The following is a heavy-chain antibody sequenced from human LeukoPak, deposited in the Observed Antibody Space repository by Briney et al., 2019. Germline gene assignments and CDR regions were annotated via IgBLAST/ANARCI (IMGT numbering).Heavy chain of an antibody. Sequence: PGGSLRLSCAASGFTFSSYGMHWVRQALGKGLEWVAFIRYDGSNKYSAAAVKGRFTIGRDKSKITLYLQMNSLRAEDTAVYYCAKDGVVVVPAASPYYYYMDVWGKGTTVTVSS. V-gene: IGHV3-30*02. CDR2: IRYDGSNK. CDR3: AKDGVVVVPAASPYYYYMDV. CDR1: GFTFSSYG. J-gene: IGHJ6*03. D-gene: IGHD2-2*01.